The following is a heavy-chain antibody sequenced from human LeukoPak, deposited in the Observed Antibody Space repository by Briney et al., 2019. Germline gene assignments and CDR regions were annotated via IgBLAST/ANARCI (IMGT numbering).Heavy chain of an antibody. Sequence: SETLSLTCTVSGGSISSYYWGWIRQPPGKGLEWIGYIYYSGSTNYNPSLKSRVTISVDTSKNQFSLKLSSVTAADTAVYYCARARKLPYYYYGMDVWGQGTTVTVSS. CDR2: IYYSGST. V-gene: IGHV4-59*01. D-gene: IGHD1-26*01. CDR1: GGSISSYY. CDR3: ARARKLPYYYYGMDV. J-gene: IGHJ6*02.